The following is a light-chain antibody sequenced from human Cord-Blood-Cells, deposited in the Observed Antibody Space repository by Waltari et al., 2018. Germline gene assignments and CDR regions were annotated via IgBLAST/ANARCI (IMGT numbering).Light chain of an antibody. Sequence: QSALTQPPSASGSPGQQVTISCTGTSSDVGGSNYVSWYQQHPGKAPKLMIYEVSKRPSGVPDRFSGSKSGNTASLTVSGLQAEDEADYYCSSYAGGYVFGTGTKVTVL. CDR1: SSDVGGSNY. J-gene: IGLJ1*01. CDR3: SSYAGGYV. CDR2: EVS. V-gene: IGLV2-8*01.